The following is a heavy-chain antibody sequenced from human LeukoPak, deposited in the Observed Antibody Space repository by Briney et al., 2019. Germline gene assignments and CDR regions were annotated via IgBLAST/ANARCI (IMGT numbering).Heavy chain of an antibody. D-gene: IGHD6-19*01. Sequence: GGSLRLSCAASGFTFSSYAMSWVRQAPGKGLEWVSAISGSGGSTYYADSVKGRFTISRDNSKNTPYLQMNSLRAEDTAVYYCAKDHGYSSGWYSPNYFDYWGQGTLVTVSS. CDR2: ISGSGGST. V-gene: IGHV3-23*01. J-gene: IGHJ4*02. CDR1: GFTFSSYA. CDR3: AKDHGYSSGWYSPNYFDY.